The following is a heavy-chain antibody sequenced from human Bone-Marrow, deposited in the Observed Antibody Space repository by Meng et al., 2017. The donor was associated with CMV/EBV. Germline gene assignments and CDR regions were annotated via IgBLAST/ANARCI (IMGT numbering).Heavy chain of an antibody. J-gene: IGHJ4*02. CDR1: GYTFTGYD. D-gene: IGHD3-3*01. CDR2: INPNSGGT. CDR3: ACYYDFWSGPPWN. Sequence: CKASGYTFTGYDMHWVRQAPGQGLEWMGWINPNSGGTNYAQKFQGRVTMTRDTSISTAYMELSRLRSDDTAVYYCACYYDFWSGPPWNWGQGTLVTVSS. V-gene: IGHV1-2*02.